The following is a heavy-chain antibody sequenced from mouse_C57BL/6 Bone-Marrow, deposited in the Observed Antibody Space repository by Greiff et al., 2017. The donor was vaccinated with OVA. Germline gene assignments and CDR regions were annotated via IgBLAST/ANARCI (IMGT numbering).Heavy chain of an antibody. J-gene: IGHJ3*01. V-gene: IGHV5-6*01. CDR3: ARHQAWFAY. CDR2: ISSGGGYT. CDR1: GFTFSSYG. Sequence: EVHLVESGGDLVKPGGSLKLSCAASGFTFSSYGMSWVRQTPDKRLEWVATISSGGGYTYYPDSVKGRFTISRDNAKNTLYMQMSSLKSEDTAMYYCARHQAWFAYWGQGTLVTVSA.